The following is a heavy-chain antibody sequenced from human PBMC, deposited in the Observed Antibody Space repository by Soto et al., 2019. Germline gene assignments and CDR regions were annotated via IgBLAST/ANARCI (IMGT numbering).Heavy chain of an antibody. V-gene: IGHV5-51*01. Sequence: PGESLKISCRGSGYSFTSYWIGWVRQMPGKGLEWMGIIYPGDSDTRYSPSFQGQVTISADKSISTAYLQWSSLKASDTAMYYCASSFNYGGNSGYYYGMDVWGQGTTVTVSS. CDR2: IYPGDSDT. J-gene: IGHJ6*02. CDR1: GYSFTSYW. CDR3: ASSFNYGGNSGYYYGMDV. D-gene: IGHD4-17*01.